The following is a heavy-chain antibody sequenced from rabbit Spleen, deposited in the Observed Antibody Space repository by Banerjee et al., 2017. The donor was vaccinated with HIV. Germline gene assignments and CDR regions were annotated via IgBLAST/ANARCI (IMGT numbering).Heavy chain of an antibody. CDR2: IYAGSSGGT. J-gene: IGHJ6*01. CDR3: ARDTGTSLSTYGMDL. CDR1: GFSFNNGYD. D-gene: IGHD7-1*01. Sequence: QSLEESGGGLVKPGASLTLTCKASGFSFNNGYDMCWVRQAPGKGLEWIACIYAGSSGGTYSATWAKGRFSISKTSSTTVTLQMTTLTAADTATYFCARDTGTSLSTYGMDLWGPGTLVTVS. V-gene: IGHV1S40*01.